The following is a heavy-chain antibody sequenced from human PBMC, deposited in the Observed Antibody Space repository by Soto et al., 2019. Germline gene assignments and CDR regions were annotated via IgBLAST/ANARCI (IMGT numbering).Heavy chain of an antibody. Sequence: SVKVSCKASGGTFSSYAISWVRQAPGQGLEWMGGIIPIFGTANYAQKFQGRVTITADKSTSTAYMELSSLRSEDTAVYYCARGHILTGPYYFDYWGQGTQVTVSS. V-gene: IGHV1-69*06. CDR3: ARGHILTGPYYFDY. J-gene: IGHJ4*02. D-gene: IGHD3-9*01. CDR1: GGTFSSYA. CDR2: IIPIFGTA.